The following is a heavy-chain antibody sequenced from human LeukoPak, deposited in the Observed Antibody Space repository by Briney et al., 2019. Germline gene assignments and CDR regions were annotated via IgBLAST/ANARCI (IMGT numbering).Heavy chain of an antibody. J-gene: IGHJ3*02. D-gene: IGHD2-2*01. CDR2: IYSGGST. CDR1: GFTVSNNY. CDR3: YQLGTFDI. V-gene: IGHV3-66*02. Sequence: GGSLRLSCAASGFTVSNNYMSWVRQAPGKRLEWVSVIYSGGSTYYADSVKGRFTISRDNSKNTLYLQMNSLRPEHTAVYYCYQLGTFDIWGQGTMVTVSS.